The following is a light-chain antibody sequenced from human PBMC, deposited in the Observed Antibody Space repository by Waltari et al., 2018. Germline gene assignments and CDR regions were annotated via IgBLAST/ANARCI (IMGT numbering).Light chain of an antibody. J-gene: IGLJ2*01. V-gene: IGLV2-8*01. Sequence: QPALTQPPSASGSLGHSVPISCTGSSSDVGRYNVVPWYQQYPGKAPKLIFYEVFKRPPGVPDRFSGSKSGNTASLTVSGLQPEDEADYYCSSYAGGNTLVFGGGTRLTVL. CDR2: EVF. CDR1: SSDVGRYNV. CDR3: SSYAGGNTLV.